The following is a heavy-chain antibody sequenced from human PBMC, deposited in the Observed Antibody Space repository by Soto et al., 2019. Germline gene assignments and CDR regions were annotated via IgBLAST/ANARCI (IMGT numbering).Heavy chain of an antibody. CDR1: GGSISSYY. CDR3: ARHPGGFGEGVGYYYYYYMDV. D-gene: IGHD3-10*01. Sequence: SETLSLTCTVSGGSISSYYWSWIRQPPGKGLEWIGYIYYSGSTNYNPSLKSRVTISVDTSKNQFSLKLSSVTAADTAVYYCARHPGGFGEGVGYYYYYYMDVWGKGTTVTVSS. CDR2: IYYSGST. V-gene: IGHV4-59*08. J-gene: IGHJ6*03.